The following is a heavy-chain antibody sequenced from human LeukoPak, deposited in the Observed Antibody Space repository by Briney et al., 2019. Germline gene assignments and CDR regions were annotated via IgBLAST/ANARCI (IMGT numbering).Heavy chain of an antibody. Sequence: GASVKVSCKTSGYTFTSYGISWVRQAPGQGLEWMGWISAYNGNTKYAQNVQDRVTMTTDTSTSTAYMELTSLRSDDTAVYYCARSAYNSGWYYLHWGQGTLVTVSS. CDR3: ARSAYNSGWYYLH. CDR2: ISAYNGNT. CDR1: GYTFTSYG. V-gene: IGHV1-18*01. J-gene: IGHJ4*02. D-gene: IGHD6-19*01.